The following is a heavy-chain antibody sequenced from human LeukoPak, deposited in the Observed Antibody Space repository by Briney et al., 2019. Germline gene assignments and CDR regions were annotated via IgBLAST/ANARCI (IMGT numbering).Heavy chain of an antibody. D-gene: IGHD4-17*01. CDR1: GFTFSSHG. J-gene: IGHJ4*02. CDR2: ISIGGDTT. CDR3: VKEIRPNDC. Sequence: GESLKISCAASGFTFSSHGMCWVRQAPGRGLEWVSSISIGGDTTYSDSVKGRFTISRDNSKDTLYLQLDSLRAEDTAIYYCVKEIRPNDCWGQGTLVTVSS. V-gene: IGHV3-23*01.